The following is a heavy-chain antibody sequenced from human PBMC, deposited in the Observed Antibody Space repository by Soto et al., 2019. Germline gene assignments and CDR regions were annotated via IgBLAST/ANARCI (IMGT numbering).Heavy chain of an antibody. J-gene: IGHJ6*02. D-gene: IGHD5-12*01. CDR1: GGSISSYY. Sequence: PSETLSLTCTVSGGSISSYYWSWIRQPPGKGLEWIGYIYYSGSTNYNPSLKSRVTISVDTSKNQFSLKLSSVTAADTAVYYCARDGDGYNPHYYYGLDVWGQGTTLTVSS. CDR2: IYYSGST. CDR3: ARDGDGYNPHYYYGLDV. V-gene: IGHV4-59*01.